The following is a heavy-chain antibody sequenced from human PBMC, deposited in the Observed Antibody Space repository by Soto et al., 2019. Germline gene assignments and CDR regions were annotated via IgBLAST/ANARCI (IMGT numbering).Heavy chain of an antibody. CDR2: IDPRAGST. D-gene: IGHD3-22*01. CDR3: ARAGYYDSSGYEGFDI. Sequence: QVQLVQSGAEVKKPGASVKVSCKASGYTFTTYYMHWIRQAPGQGLEWMGIIDPRAGSTSHAQKFQGRVTMTRDTSTSTVYMDLRSLRSEDTAVYYCARAGYYDSSGYEGFDIWGQGTMVTVSS. CDR1: GYTFTTYY. V-gene: IGHV1-46*01. J-gene: IGHJ3*02.